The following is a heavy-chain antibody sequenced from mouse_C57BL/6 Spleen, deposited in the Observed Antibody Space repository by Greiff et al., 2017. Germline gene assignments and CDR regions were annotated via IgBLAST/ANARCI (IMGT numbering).Heavy chain of an antibody. D-gene: IGHD2-4*01. Sequence: VQLQQSGPELVKPGASVKMSCKASGYTFTDYNMHWVKQSHGKSLEWLGYINPNNGGTSYNQKFKGKATLTVNKSSSTAYMELRSLTSEDSAVYYCASDYDYDGGFDYWGQGTTLTVSS. V-gene: IGHV1-22*01. CDR1: GYTFTDYN. J-gene: IGHJ2*01. CDR3: ASDYDYDGGFDY. CDR2: INPNNGGT.